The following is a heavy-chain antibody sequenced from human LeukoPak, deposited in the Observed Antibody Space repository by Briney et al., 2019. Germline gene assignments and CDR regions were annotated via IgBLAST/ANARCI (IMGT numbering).Heavy chain of an antibody. CDR3: AKGDKYSSTWGSSRFGRAIDY. Sequence: QAGGSLRLSCAASGFTFSSYSMNWVRQAPGKGLEWVSSISSSGSTIYYADSVKGRFTISRDTSKSTLYLQMNSLRAEDTAVYYCAKGDKYSSTWGSSRFGRAIDYWGQGTLVTVSS. CDR1: GFTFSSYS. V-gene: IGHV3-48*01. CDR2: ISSSGSTI. D-gene: IGHD6-13*01. J-gene: IGHJ4*02.